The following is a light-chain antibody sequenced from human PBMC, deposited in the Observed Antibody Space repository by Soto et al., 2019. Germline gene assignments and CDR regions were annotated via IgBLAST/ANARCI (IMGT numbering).Light chain of an antibody. CDR3: QNYNSAPWT. V-gene: IGKV1-27*01. CDR1: QAITDY. Sequence: DIQMNQSPSSLSASVGDRVTITCRASQAITDYLAWYQQKPGQVPNLLIFAASTLQSGVPSRFSGSGSGTYFTLTITVLQPEDVATYYCQNYNSAPWTFGQGTKVEIK. J-gene: IGKJ1*01. CDR2: AAS.